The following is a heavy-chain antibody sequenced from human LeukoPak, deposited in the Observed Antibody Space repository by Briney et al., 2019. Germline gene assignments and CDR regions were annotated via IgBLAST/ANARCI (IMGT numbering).Heavy chain of an antibody. D-gene: IGHD6-19*01. Sequence: PSETLSLTCTVSGGSISSSSYYWGWIPQPPGKGLEWIGSIYYSGSTYYNPSLKSRVTISVDTSKNQFSLKLSSVTAADTAVYYCARRGEASGGSGRLNWFDPWGQGTLVTVFS. J-gene: IGHJ5*02. CDR1: GGSISSSSYY. CDR3: ARRGEASGGSGRLNWFDP. V-gene: IGHV4-39*01. CDR2: IYYSGST.